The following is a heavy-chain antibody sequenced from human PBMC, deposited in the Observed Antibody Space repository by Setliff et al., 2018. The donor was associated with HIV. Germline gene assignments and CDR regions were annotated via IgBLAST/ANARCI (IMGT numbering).Heavy chain of an antibody. CDR2: IYCSGIS. V-gene: IGHV4-31*03. Sequence: SETLSLTCTVSGGSISSGSYSWSWIRQHPGKGLEWIGYIYCSGISYYNPSLNSRVAISVDTSKNQLSLKLRSVTAADTAVYYCARGSRLVQRWLPLEYWGQGALVTVSS. CDR3: ARGSRLVQRWLPLEY. J-gene: IGHJ4*02. D-gene: IGHD5-12*01. CDR1: GGSISSGSYS.